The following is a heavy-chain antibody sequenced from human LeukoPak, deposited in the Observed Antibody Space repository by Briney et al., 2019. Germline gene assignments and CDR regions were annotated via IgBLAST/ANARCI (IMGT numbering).Heavy chain of an antibody. CDR1: GFTFSSCA. CDR2: ISYDGSNK. Sequence: GRSLRLSCAASGFTFSSCAMHWVRQAPGKGLEWVAVISYDGSNKYYADSVEGRFTISRDNSKNTLYLQMNSLRAEDTAVYYCARDPIRGYSSGWRYFQHWGQGTLVTVSS. J-gene: IGHJ1*01. V-gene: IGHV3-30*04. D-gene: IGHD6-19*01. CDR3: ARDPIRGYSSGWRYFQH.